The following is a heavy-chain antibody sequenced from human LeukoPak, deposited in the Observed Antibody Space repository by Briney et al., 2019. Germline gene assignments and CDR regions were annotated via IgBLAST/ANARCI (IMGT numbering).Heavy chain of an antibody. Sequence: ASLKVSCKASGYTFSNYGISWVRQAPGQGLEWLGWVSAYNGNTNYAQKLKGRVTMTTDTSTGIAYMELKSLRSDDTAVYYCARAGGVSFVARWFDPWGQGSLVTVSS. D-gene: IGHD3-16*01. CDR2: VSAYNGNT. J-gene: IGHJ5*02. V-gene: IGHV1-18*01. CDR1: GYTFSNYG. CDR3: ARAGGVSFVARWFDP.